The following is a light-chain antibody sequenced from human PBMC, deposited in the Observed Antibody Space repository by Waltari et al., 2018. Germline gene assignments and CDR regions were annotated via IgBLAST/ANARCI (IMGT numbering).Light chain of an antibody. V-gene: IGLV2-8*01. Sequence: QSVLTQPPSATGSPGQSVTISCTGTNSDVGAYNYVSWYQQHPGKVPKLLIYEVTKRPSGVPDRFSGSKSGHTASLTVSGLQADDEADYYCSSYAHNNHFVFGTGTKVTVL. CDR3: SSYAHNNHFV. CDR1: NSDVGAYNY. J-gene: IGLJ1*01. CDR2: EVT.